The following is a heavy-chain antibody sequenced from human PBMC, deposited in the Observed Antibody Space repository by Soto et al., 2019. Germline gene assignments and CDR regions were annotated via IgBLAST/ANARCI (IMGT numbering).Heavy chain of an antibody. CDR2: INPNSGGT. CDR3: ARQDLRGRGGMDV. Sequence: QVQLVQSGAEVKKPGASVKVSCKAAGYTFTGYYMHWVRQAPGQGLEWMGWINPNSGGTNYAQKFQGWVTMTRDTSISTAYMERSRLRSDDTAVYYCARQDLRGRGGMDVWGQGTTVTVSS. CDR1: GYTFTGYY. J-gene: IGHJ6*02. V-gene: IGHV1-2*04. D-gene: IGHD5-12*01.